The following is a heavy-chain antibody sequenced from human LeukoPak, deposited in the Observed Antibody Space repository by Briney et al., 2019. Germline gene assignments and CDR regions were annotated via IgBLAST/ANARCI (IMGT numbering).Heavy chain of an antibody. D-gene: IGHD3-22*01. V-gene: IGHV1-18*01. Sequence: ASVKVSCKASGYTFTSYGISWVRQAPGQGLKWMGWISAYNGNTNYAQKLQGRVTMTTDTSTSTAYMELRSLRSDDTAVYYCARDRTRPPYYYDSSGYYPIDYWGQGTLVTVSS. J-gene: IGHJ4*02. CDR3: ARDRTRPPYYYDSSGYYPIDY. CDR2: ISAYNGNT. CDR1: GYTFTSYG.